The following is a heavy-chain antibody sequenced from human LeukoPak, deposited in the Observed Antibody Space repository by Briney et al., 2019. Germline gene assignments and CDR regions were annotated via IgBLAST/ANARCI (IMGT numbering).Heavy chain of an antibody. CDR1: GFTFTSSA. D-gene: IGHD3-22*01. J-gene: IGHJ4*02. Sequence: SVKVSCKASGFTFTSSAMQWVRQARGQRLEWIGWIVVGSGNTNYAQKFQERVTITRDMSTSTAYMELSSLRSEDTAVYYCAAVYYDSSGYEFDYWGQGTLVTVSS. V-gene: IGHV1-58*02. CDR3: AAVYYDSSGYEFDY. CDR2: IVVGSGNT.